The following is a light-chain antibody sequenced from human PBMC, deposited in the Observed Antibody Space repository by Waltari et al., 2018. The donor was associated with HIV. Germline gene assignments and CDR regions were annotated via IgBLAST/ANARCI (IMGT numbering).Light chain of an antibody. CDR2: GNN. Sequence: QSVLTQPPSVSAAPGQTVTISCSGSSSNIGNHDVSWYQQLPGTAPKLLIYGNNNRPSGTPDLFSGSKSVTSATLGITGLKTGDEADYYCGTWDSSLSAVLGGGTKLTVL. CDR1: SSNIGNHD. CDR3: GTWDSSLSAV. J-gene: IGLJ3*02. V-gene: IGLV1-51*01.